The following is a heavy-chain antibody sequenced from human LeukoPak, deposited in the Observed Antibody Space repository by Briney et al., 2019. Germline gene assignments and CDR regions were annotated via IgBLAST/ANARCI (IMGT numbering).Heavy chain of an antibody. J-gene: IGHJ5*02. CDR1: GGSISSSSYY. CDR2: IYYSGST. Sequence: PSETLSLTCTVSGGSISSSSYYWGWIRQPPGKGLEWIGSIYYSGSTYYNPSLKSRVTISVDTSKNQFSLKLSSVTAADTAVYYCARCIPLTQLHYDFWSGYMNWFDPWGQGTLVTVSS. V-gene: IGHV4-39*01. D-gene: IGHD3-3*01. CDR3: ARCIPLTQLHYDFWSGYMNWFDP.